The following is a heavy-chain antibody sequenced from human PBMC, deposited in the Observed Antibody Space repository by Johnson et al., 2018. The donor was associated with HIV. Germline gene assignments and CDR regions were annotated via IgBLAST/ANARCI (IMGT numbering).Heavy chain of an antibody. D-gene: IGHD3-16*02. J-gene: IGHJ3*02. CDR2: IGTTGDT. Sequence: VQLVESGGGVVQPGRSLRLSCAASGFTFSNYDMHWVRQVTGKGLEWVSSIGTTGDTYYPGSVKGRFTISRENAKNSLYLQMNSLRVEDTAVYYCAREGGSDPGETVDDAFDIWGQGTMVTVSS. CDR3: AREGGSDPGETVDDAFDI. CDR1: GFTFSNYD. V-gene: IGHV3-13*01.